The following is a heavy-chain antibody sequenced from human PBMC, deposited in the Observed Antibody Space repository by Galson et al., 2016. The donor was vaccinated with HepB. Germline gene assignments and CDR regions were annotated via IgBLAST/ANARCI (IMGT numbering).Heavy chain of an antibody. J-gene: IGHJ6*04. CDR3: VQGSTAPAV. Sequence: SLRLSCAASGFTFNNYGMTWVRQAPGKGLEVVSSISQSGDSTDYADSVKGRFTISRDNSKNTLSLQMNSLRVEDAAVYYCVQGSTAPAVWGKGTTVIVSS. CDR2: ISQSGDST. CDR1: GFTFNNYG. D-gene: IGHD1-26*01. V-gene: IGHV3-23*01.